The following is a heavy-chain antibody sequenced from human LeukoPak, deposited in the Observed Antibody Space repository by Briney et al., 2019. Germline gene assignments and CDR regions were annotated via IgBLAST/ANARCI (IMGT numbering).Heavy chain of an antibody. V-gene: IGHV4-59*01. CDR1: GGSISSYY. CDR2: IYYSGST. J-gene: IGHJ4*02. CDR3: ARGQLAVAGALDC. Sequence: PSETLSLTCTVSGGSISSYYWSWIRQPPGKGLEWIGYIYYSGSTNYNPSLKGRVTISADTSKNQFSLKLSSVTAADTAVYYCARGQLAVAGALDCWGQGTLVTVSS. D-gene: IGHD6-19*01.